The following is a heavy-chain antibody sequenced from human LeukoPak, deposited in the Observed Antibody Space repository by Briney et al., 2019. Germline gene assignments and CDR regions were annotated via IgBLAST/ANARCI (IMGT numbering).Heavy chain of an antibody. J-gene: IGHJ4*02. CDR1: GFTLRGYG. CDR3: ARGGAYKLDY. V-gene: IGHV3-74*01. Sequence: GRSLRLSCAASGFTLRGYGVHWVCPTPAKGLEWVSGIETEESAPTYPHSVEGRFSISRDHAKNILHLQIHRLSGEDTAVYYCARGGAYKLDYWGQGTLVTVSS. D-gene: IGHD5-24*01. CDR2: IETEESAP.